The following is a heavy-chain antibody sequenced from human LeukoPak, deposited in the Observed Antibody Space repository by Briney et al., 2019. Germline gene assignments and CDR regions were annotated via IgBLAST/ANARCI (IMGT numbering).Heavy chain of an antibody. J-gene: IGHJ6*03. CDR1: GGSISSYY. D-gene: IGHD6-13*01. CDR3: ARGNYSSSWYYYYYYYMDV. CDR2: IYYSGST. Sequence: PSETLSLTCTVSGGSISSYYWSWIRQPPGKGLEWIGYIYYSGSTNYNPSLKSRVTISVDTSKNQFSLKLSPVTAADTAVYYCARGNYSSSWYYYYYYYMDVWGKGTTVTVSS. V-gene: IGHV4-59*01.